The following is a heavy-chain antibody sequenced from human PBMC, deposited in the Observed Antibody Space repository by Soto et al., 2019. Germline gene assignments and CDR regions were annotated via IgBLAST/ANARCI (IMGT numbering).Heavy chain of an antibody. CDR2: ISAYNGNT. V-gene: IGHV1-18*01. D-gene: IGHD1-1*01. J-gene: IGHJ6*02. CDR1: GYTFTSYG. Sequence: GASVKVSCKASGYTFTSYGISWVRQAPGQGLEWMGWISAYNGNTNYAQKLQGRVTMTTDTSTSTAYMELRSLRSDDTAVYYCGVGTTGIYYYYGMDVWGQGTTVTVSS. CDR3: GVGTTGIYYYYGMDV.